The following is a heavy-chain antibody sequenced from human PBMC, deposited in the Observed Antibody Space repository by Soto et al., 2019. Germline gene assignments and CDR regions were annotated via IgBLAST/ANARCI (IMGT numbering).Heavy chain of an antibody. V-gene: IGHV3-33*01. J-gene: IGHJ6*02. D-gene: IGHD4-17*01. Sequence: QVQLVESGGGVVQPGRSLRLSCAASGFTFSSYGMHWVRQAPGKGLEWVAVIWYDGGNKYYADSVKGRFTISRDNSKNTLYLQMNSLRAEDTAVYYCARDANDYGDYYYYYGMDVWGQGTTVTVSS. CDR3: ARDANDYGDYYYYYGMDV. CDR2: IWYDGGNK. CDR1: GFTFSSYG.